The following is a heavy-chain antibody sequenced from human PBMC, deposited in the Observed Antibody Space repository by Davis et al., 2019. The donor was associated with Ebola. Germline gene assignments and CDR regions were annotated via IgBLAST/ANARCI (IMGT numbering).Heavy chain of an antibody. D-gene: IGHD6-19*01. V-gene: IGHV3-30*03. J-gene: IGHJ4*02. CDR3: ARTAVAGFDY. CDR2: ISHDGRNI. CDR1: GFTFSNYG. Sequence: GESLKISCAASGFTFSNYGMNWVRQAPGKGLEWVAFISHDGRNIPYAGSVWGRFTISRDNSRNTVYLQMNSLRPEDTAVYYCARTAVAGFDYWGQGTLVTVSS.